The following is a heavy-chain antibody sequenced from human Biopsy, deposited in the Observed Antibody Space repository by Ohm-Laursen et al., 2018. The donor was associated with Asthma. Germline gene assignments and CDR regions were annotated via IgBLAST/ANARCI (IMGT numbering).Heavy chain of an antibody. CDR3: AVLGRITNAY. V-gene: IGHV3-74*01. D-gene: IGHD1-20*01. Sequence: SLRLSCAASGFSFSTYWMHWVRQAPGKGLVWVARINSDGSSLGYADSVKGRFTVSRDNAKNALYLQMNSLRGEDTAVYYCAVLGRITNAYWGQGTLVTVSS. J-gene: IGHJ4*02. CDR1: GFSFSTYW. CDR2: INSDGSSL.